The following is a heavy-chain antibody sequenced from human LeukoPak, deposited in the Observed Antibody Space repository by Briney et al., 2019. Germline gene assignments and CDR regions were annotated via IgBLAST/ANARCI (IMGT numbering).Heavy chain of an antibody. Sequence: ASVKVSCKVSGYTLTELSMHWVRQAPGKGLGWMGGFDPEDGETIYAQKFQGRVTMTEDTSTDTAYMELSSLRSEDTAVYYCAVGGIAAAGLYYYYMDVWGKGTTVTVSS. CDR1: GYTLTELS. V-gene: IGHV1-24*01. J-gene: IGHJ6*03. D-gene: IGHD6-13*01. CDR2: FDPEDGET. CDR3: AVGGIAAAGLYYYYMDV.